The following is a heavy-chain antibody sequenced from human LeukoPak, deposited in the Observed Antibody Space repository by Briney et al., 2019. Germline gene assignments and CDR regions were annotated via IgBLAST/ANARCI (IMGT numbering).Heavy chain of an antibody. CDR1: GYTFTSYY. D-gene: IGHD3-10*01. J-gene: IGHJ5*02. Sequence: ASVKVSCKASGYTFTSYYMHWVRQAPGQGLEWMGIINPSGGSTSYAQKFQGRVTMTRDTSTSTVYMELSSLRSEDTAVYYCPRDYYSSGSWANWFDPWGQGTLVTVSS. CDR2: INPSGGST. CDR3: PRDYYSSGSWANWFDP. V-gene: IGHV1-46*01.